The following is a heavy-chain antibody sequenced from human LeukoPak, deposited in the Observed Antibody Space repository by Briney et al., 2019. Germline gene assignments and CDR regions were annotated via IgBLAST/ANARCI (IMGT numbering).Heavy chain of an antibody. J-gene: IGHJ3*02. CDR1: GFTFSSYA. CDR2: ISGSGGST. Sequence: GGSLRLSCAASGFTFSSYAMSWVRQAPGKGLEWVSAISGSGGSTYYADSVKGRFTISRDSSKNTLYLQMNSLRAEDTAVYYCAKHTYSSGWYGAFDIWGQGTMVTVSS. CDR3: AKHTYSSGWYGAFDI. D-gene: IGHD6-19*01. V-gene: IGHV3-23*01.